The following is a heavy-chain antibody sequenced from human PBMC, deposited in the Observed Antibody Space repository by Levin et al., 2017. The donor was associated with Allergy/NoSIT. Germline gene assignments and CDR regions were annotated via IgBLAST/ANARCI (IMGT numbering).Heavy chain of an antibody. V-gene: IGHV3-23*01. Sequence: RAGGSLRLSCAASGFTFSSYAMSWARQAPGKGLEWVSGISGSGGKTYYADSVKGRFTISRDNSKNTLFLQMNSLRAEDTAVYYCANLGGYDLDYWGQGTLVTVSS. CDR3: ANLGGYDLDY. CDR2: ISGSGGKT. J-gene: IGHJ4*02. CDR1: GFTFSSYA. D-gene: IGHD5-12*01.